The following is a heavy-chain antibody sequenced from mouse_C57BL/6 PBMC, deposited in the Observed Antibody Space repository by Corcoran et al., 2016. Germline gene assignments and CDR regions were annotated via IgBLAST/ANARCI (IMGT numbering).Heavy chain of an antibody. CDR2: INPYNGGT. V-gene: IGHV1-19*01. D-gene: IGHD2-1*01. CDR3: ARAVTFDY. CDR1: GYTFTDYC. J-gene: IGHJ2*01. Sequence: EVQLQQSGPVLVKPGASVEMACEASGYTFTDYCMNWVKQSHGKSLEWIGVINPYNGGTSYNQKFKGKATLTVDKSSSTAYMELNSLTSEDSEVYYCARAVTFDYWGQGTTLTVSS.